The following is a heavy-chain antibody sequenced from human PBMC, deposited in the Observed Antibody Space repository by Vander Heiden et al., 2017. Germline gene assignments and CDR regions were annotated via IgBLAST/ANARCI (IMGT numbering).Heavy chain of an antibody. D-gene: IGHD4-17*01. CDR1: GVSVSSNSPA. V-gene: IGHV6-1*01. CDR2: TDYRSKRYS. CDR3: ARGSDNGADAFDI. J-gene: IGHJ3*02. Sequence: QVQLQQPGPGLVKPSQTLQLTCAISGVSVSSNSPACNWIRQSPSRGLEWLGRTDYRSKRYSDYAESVKSRITINPDTSKNQFSLQLNSVTPEDSAVYYCARGSDNGADAFDIWGQGTMVTVSS.